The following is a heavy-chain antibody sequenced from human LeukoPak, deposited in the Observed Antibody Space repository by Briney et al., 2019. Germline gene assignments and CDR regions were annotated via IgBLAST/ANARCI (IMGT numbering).Heavy chain of an antibody. Sequence: GGSLRLSCAASGFTFSNYEVIWVRQAPGKGLEWLSYISSSGSTKYYAASVKGRFTISRDGAKASLYLQMNSLRAEGSAVYYCAREAGAPGYSFDFWGQGTLVTVSS. CDR1: GFTFSNYE. D-gene: IGHD6-19*01. V-gene: IGHV3-48*03. CDR3: AREAGAPGYSFDF. J-gene: IGHJ4*02. CDR2: ISSSGSTK.